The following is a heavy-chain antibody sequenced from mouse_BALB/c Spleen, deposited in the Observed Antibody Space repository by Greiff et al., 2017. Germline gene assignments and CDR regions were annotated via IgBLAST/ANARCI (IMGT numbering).Heavy chain of an antibody. Sequence: VKLQESGAELVRPGTSVKVSCKASGYAFTNYLIEWVKQRPGQGLEWIGVINPGSGGTNYNEKFKGKATLTADKSSSTAYMQLSSLTSDDSAVYFGARSEVSAWFAYWGQGTLVTVSA. CDR1: GYAFTNYL. CDR2: INPGSGGT. J-gene: IGHJ3*01. V-gene: IGHV1-54*03. CDR3: ARSEVSAWFAY.